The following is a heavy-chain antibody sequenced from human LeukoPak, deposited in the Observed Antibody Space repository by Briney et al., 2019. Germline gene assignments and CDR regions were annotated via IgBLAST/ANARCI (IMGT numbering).Heavy chain of an antibody. CDR3: ARGRLWFGELLFNYYYYYGMDV. D-gene: IGHD3-10*01. CDR2: IYYSGST. V-gene: IGHV4-59*01. Sequence: SETLSLTCTVSGGSISSYYWSWIRQPPGKGLEWTGYIYYSGSTNYNPSLKSRVTISVDTSKNQFSLKLSSVTAADTAVYYCARGRLWFGELLFNYYYYYGMDVWGKGTTVTVSS. J-gene: IGHJ6*04. CDR1: GGSISSYY.